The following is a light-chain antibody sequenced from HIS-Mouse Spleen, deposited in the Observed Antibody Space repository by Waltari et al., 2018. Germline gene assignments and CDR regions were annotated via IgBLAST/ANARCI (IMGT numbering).Light chain of an antibody. Sequence: SYELTQPPSVSVSPGQTARITCSGDALPKKYAYWYQQKSGQAPVLVIYEDSKRPSGIPESFSGYSSGTMATLTISRAQVEDEADYYCYSTDSSGNHRVFGGGTKVTVL. CDR2: EDS. V-gene: IGLV3-10*01. J-gene: IGLJ2*01. CDR3: YSTDSSGNHRV. CDR1: ALPKKY.